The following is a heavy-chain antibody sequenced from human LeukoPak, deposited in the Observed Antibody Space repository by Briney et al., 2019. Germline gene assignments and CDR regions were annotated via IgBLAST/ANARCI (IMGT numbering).Heavy chain of an antibody. CDR3: TRDRPLYFGVVISVDY. D-gene: IGHD3-3*01. J-gene: IGHJ4*02. CDR1: GCTFTGYY. CDR2: INPNSGGT. Sequence: ASVKVSCKASGCTFTGYYMHWVRQAPGQGLEWMGWINPNSGGTNYAQKFQGRVTMTRDTSISTAYMELSRLRSDDTAVYYCTRDRPLYFGVVISVDYWGQGTLVTVSS. V-gene: IGHV1-2*02.